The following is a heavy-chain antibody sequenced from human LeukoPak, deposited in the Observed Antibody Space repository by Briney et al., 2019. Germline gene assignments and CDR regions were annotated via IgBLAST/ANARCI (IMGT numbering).Heavy chain of an antibody. Sequence: GESLQISCKGSGCSFSDYWIAWVRRMPGRGREGMGIIFPADSDTRYSPSFQGQVTISADKSINTAYLQWSSLKASDTAIYYCARRTQVVTAVDYWGQGTLVTVSS. V-gene: IGHV5-51*01. CDR2: IFPADSDT. D-gene: IGHD2-21*02. CDR3: ARRTQVVTAVDY. CDR1: GCSFSDYW. J-gene: IGHJ4*02.